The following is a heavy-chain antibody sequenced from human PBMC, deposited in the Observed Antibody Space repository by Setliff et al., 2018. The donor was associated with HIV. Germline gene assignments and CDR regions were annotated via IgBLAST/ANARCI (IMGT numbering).Heavy chain of an antibody. Sequence: GESLKISCKASGYRFTSYWIAWVRQMPGKGLEWMGIIYPGDSDTRYSPSFQGQVTISVDKSISTAYLQWNSLQASDTAMYYCVTSVVNPKTTGFGYWGQGTLVTVSS. CDR2: IYPGDSDT. CDR3: VTSVVNPKTTGFGY. D-gene: IGHD3-22*01. V-gene: IGHV5-51*01. CDR1: GYRFTSYW. J-gene: IGHJ4*02.